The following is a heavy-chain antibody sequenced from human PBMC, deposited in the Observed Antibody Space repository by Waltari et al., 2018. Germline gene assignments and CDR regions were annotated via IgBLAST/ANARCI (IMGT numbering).Heavy chain of an antibody. V-gene: IGHV1-69*13. CDR1: GGTFSSYA. J-gene: IGHJ2*01. CDR2: IIPIFGTA. CDR3: ARDGKHCGGDCLYFDL. Sequence: QVQLVQSGAEVKKPGSSVKVSCKASGGTFSSYAISWVRQAPGQGLEWMGGIIPIFGTANYAQKFQGRVTITADEATSTAYMELSSLRSEDTAVYYCARDGKHCGGDCLYFDLWGRGTLVTVSS. D-gene: IGHD2-21*01.